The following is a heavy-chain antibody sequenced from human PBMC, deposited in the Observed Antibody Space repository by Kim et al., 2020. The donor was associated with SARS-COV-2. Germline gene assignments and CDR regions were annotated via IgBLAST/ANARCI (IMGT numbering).Heavy chain of an antibody. CDR2: ISYDGSNK. CDR1: GFTFSSYA. D-gene: IGHD1-26*01. J-gene: IGHJ4*02. V-gene: IGHV3-30*04. CDR3: ARDYGSYYLGGFDY. Sequence: GGSLRLSCAASGFTFSSYAMHWVRQAPGKGLEWVAVISYDGSNKYYADSVKGRFTISRDNSKNTLYLQMNSLRAEDTAVYYCARDYGSYYLGGFDYWGQGTLVTVSS.